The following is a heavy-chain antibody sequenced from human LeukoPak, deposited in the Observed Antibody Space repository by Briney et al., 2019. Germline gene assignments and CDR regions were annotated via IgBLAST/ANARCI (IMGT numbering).Heavy chain of an antibody. J-gene: IGHJ4*02. CDR3: ARPKMEGGSYDSDY. CDR1: GGSISSSSYY. Sequence: SETLSLTCTVSGGSISSSSYYWGWIRQPPGKGLEWIGSIYYSGSTYYNPSLKSRVTISVDTSKNQFSLKLSSVTAADTAVYYCARPKMEGGSYDSDYWGQGTLVTVSS. CDR2: IYYSGST. V-gene: IGHV4-39*01. D-gene: IGHD1-26*01.